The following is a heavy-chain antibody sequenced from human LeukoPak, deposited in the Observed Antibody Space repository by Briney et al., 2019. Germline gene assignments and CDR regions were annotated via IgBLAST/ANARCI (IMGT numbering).Heavy chain of an antibody. CDR1: EFTFSAYN. D-gene: IGHD3-10*01. CDR2: ISSSSSAI. CDR3: ARGYYGSGRYYFDY. Sequence: PGGSLRLSCAASEFTFSAYNMNWVRQAPGKGLEWVSYISSSSSAIYYADSVKSRYTISRDKAKNSLYLQMNSLRDEDTAVYYCARGYYGSGRYYFDYWGQGTLVTVSS. J-gene: IGHJ4*02. V-gene: IGHV3-48*02.